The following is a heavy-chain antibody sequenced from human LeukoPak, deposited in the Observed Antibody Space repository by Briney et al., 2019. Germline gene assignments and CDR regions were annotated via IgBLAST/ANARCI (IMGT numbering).Heavy chain of an antibody. CDR2: IYYSGST. CDR1: GGSISSYY. Sequence: SETLSLTCTVSGGSISSYYWSWIRQPPGKGLEWIGYIYYSGSTNYNPSLKSRVTISVDTSKNQFSLKLSSVTAADTAVYYCARALKPSVGATTRNYYYYGMDVWGQGTTVTVSS. D-gene: IGHD1-26*01. V-gene: IGHV4-59*01. J-gene: IGHJ6*02. CDR3: ARALKPSVGATTRNYYYYGMDV.